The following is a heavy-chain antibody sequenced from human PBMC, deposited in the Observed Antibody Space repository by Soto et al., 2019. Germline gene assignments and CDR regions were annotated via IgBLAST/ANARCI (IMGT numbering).Heavy chain of an antibody. D-gene: IGHD6-13*01. CDR3: AGSTSRWGV. Sequence: EVQVVESGGGLVQPGGSLRLSCVASGFTASNYWMNGVRQAPGKGLEWVANIKQDGSEKNYVDSVKGRFTISRDNAKNSLYLQMNSLRAEDTAVYYCAGSTSRWGVWGKGTTVTVSS. CDR2: IKQDGSEK. CDR1: GFTASNYW. V-gene: IGHV3-7*01. J-gene: IGHJ6*04.